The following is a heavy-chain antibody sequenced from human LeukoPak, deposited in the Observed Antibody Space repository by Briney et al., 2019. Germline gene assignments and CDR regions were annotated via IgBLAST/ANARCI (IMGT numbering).Heavy chain of an antibody. D-gene: IGHD2-2*01. Sequence: ASVKVSCKASGYTFTSYGISWVRQAPGQGLEWMGWISAYNGNTNYAQKLQGRVTMTTDTSTSTAYMELRSLRSDDTAVYYCARGPSVGYCSSTSCSDVVVWDYWGQGTLVTVSS. CDR1: GYTFTSYG. CDR3: ARGPSVGYCSSTSCSDVVVWDY. V-gene: IGHV1-18*01. CDR2: ISAYNGNT. J-gene: IGHJ4*02.